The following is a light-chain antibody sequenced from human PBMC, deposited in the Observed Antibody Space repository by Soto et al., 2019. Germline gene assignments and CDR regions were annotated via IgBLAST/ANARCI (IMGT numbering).Light chain of an antibody. CDR2: AAS. CDR3: QQVNTYT. Sequence: DIQLTQSPSFLSASVGDRVTITCRASLGISTYLAWYQQKPGKAPNLLIYAASTLQSGVPSRFSGSGSGTEFTLTISSLQPEDFATYYCQQVNTYTFGPGTKVD. V-gene: IGKV1-9*01. J-gene: IGKJ3*01. CDR1: LGISTY.